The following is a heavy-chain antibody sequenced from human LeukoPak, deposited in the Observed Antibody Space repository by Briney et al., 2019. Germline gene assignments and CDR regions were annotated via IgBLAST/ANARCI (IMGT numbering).Heavy chain of an antibody. CDR2: ISGSGGST. CDR3: ARDREMATTSGADY. CDR1: GFTFSSYA. D-gene: IGHD5-24*01. J-gene: IGHJ4*02. V-gene: IGHV3-23*01. Sequence: GGSLRLSCAASGFTFSSYAMSWVRQAPGKGLEWVSAISGSGGSTYYADSVKGRFTISRDNSNNALYLQMNSLRVEDTALYYCARDREMATTSGADYWGQGTLVTVSS.